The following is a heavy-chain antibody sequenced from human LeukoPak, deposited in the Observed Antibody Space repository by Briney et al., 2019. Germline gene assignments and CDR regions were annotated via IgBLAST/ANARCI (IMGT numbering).Heavy chain of an antibody. V-gene: IGHV3-73*01. J-gene: IGHJ3*02. CDR2: IRSKANSYAT. CDR3: TRRYSGSYPHAFDI. CDR1: GFTFSGSA. Sequence: GGSLKLSCAASGFTFSGSAMHWVRQASGKGLEWVGRIRSKANSYATAYAASVKGRFTISRDDSKNTAYLQMNSLKTEDTAVYYCTRRYSGSYPHAFDIWGQGTMVTVSS. D-gene: IGHD1-26*01.